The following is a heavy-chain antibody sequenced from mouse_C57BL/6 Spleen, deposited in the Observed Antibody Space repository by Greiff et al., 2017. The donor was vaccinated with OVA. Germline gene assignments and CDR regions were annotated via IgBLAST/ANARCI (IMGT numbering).Heavy chain of an antibody. Sequence: EVMLVESGAELVRPGASVKLSCTASGFNIKDYYMHWVKQRPEQGLEWIGRIDPEDGDTEYAPKFQGKATMTADTSSNTAYLQLSSLTSEDTAVYYCPRAHSGYYFDYWGQGTTLTVSS. D-gene: IGHD3-2*02. V-gene: IGHV14-1*01. CDR1: GFNIKDYY. CDR3: PRAHSGYYFDY. CDR2: IDPEDGDT. J-gene: IGHJ2*01.